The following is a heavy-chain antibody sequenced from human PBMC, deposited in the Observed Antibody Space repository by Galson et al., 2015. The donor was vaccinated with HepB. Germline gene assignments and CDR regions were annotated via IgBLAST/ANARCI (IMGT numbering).Heavy chain of an antibody. Sequence: SLRLSCAASGFTFSSYSMNWVRQAPGKGLEWVSSISSSSSYIYYADSVKGRFTISRDNAKNSLYLQMNSLRAEDTAVYYCARDIKGPYYYYGMDVWGQGTTVTVSS. CDR2: ISSSSSYI. CDR3: ARDIKGPYYYYGMDV. D-gene: IGHD3-10*01. CDR1: GFTFSSYS. J-gene: IGHJ6*02. V-gene: IGHV3-21*01.